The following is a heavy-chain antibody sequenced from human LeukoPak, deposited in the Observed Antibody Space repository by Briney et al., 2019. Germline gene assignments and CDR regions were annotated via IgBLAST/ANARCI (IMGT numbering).Heavy chain of an antibody. CDR3: ARSRRELPVNWFDP. CDR1: GYTFTSYA. J-gene: IGHJ5*02. D-gene: IGHD3-10*01. V-gene: IGHV1-3*01. CDR2: INAGNGNT. Sequence: EASVKVSCKASGYTFTSYAMHWVRQAPGQRLEWMGWINAGNGNTKHSQKFQGRVTITRDTSASTAYMELSSLRSEDTAVYYCARSRRELPVNWFDPWGQGTLVTVSS.